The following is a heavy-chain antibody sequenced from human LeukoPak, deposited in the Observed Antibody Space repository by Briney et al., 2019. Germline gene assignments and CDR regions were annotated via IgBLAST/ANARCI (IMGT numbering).Heavy chain of an antibody. V-gene: IGHV4-39*01. J-gene: IGHJ4*02. CDR2: IYYSGST. CDR3: ARPAYYGDYSNFEY. D-gene: IGHD4-17*01. CDR1: GGSISSSSYY. Sequence: SETLSLTCTVSGGSISSSSYYWGWIRQPPGKGLEWIGSIYYSGSTYYNPSLKTRVTISVDTSRDQFSLKLNSATAADTAVYYCARPAYYGDYSNFEYWGPGTLVTVSS.